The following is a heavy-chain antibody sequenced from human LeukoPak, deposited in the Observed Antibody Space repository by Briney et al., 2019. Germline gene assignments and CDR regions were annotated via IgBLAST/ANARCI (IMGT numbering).Heavy chain of an antibody. CDR3: ASYLYWWSDLGY. J-gene: IGHJ4*02. CDR2: ISYDGSNK. D-gene: IGHD2-8*02. CDR1: GFTFSSYG. Sequence: GGSLRLSCAASGFTFSSYGMHWVRQAPGKGLEWVAVISYDGSNKYYADSVKGRFTISRDNSKNTLYLQMNSLRAEDTAVYYCASYLYWWSDLGYWGQGTLVTVSS. V-gene: IGHV3-30*03.